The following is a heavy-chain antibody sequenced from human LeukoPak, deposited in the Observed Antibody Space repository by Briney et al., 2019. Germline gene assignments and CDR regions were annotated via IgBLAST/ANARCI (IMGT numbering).Heavy chain of an antibody. CDR1: GYTFTSYD. V-gene: IGHV1-8*01. Sequence: ASVKVSCKASGYTFTSYDINWVRQATGQGLEWMGWMNPNSGNTGYAQKFQGRVTMTRNTSISTAYMELSSLRSEDTAVYYCARPWAAAYYYYGMDVWGQGTTVTVSS. D-gene: IGHD6-13*01. CDR2: MNPNSGNT. J-gene: IGHJ6*02. CDR3: ARPWAAAYYYYGMDV.